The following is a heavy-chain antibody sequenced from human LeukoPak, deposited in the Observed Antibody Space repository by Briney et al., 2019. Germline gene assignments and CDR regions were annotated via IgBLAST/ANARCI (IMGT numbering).Heavy chain of an antibody. J-gene: IGHJ4*02. V-gene: IGHV1-18*01. CDR2: ISAYNGNT. D-gene: IGHD1-26*01. CDR3: ARVSRFTNIVGATVY. CDR1: GYTFTSYG. Sequence: ASVKVSCKASGYTFTSYGISWVPQAPGQGLEWMGWISAYNGNTNYAQKLQGRVTMTTDTSTSTACMELRSLRSDDAAVYYCARVSRFTNIVGATVYWGQGTLVTVSS.